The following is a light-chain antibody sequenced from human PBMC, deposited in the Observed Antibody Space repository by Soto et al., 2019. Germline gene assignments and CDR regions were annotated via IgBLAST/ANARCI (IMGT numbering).Light chain of an antibody. CDR2: RTS. Sequence: ETVMTQSPATLSVSPGEGATLSFRASQSISGNLAWYQQKPGQAPRLLMFRTSTRATGFPARFSGSGSGTEFNLTISSLQSEDFAIYYCQQYNNWPRATFGGGTKVDIK. V-gene: IGKV3-15*01. CDR3: QQYNNWPRAT. CDR1: QSISGN. J-gene: IGKJ4*01.